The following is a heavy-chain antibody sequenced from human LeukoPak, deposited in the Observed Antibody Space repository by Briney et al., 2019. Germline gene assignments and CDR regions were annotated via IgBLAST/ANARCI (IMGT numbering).Heavy chain of an antibody. Sequence: KTSETLSLTCAVYGGFFSGYYWSWIRQPPGKGLEWIGEINHSGSTNYNPSLKSRVTISVDTSKNQFSLKLSSVTAADTAVYYCARGPLRLDYWGQGTLVTVSS. V-gene: IGHV4-34*01. CDR3: ARGPLRLDY. D-gene: IGHD4-17*01. CDR1: GGFFSGYY. J-gene: IGHJ4*02. CDR2: INHSGST.